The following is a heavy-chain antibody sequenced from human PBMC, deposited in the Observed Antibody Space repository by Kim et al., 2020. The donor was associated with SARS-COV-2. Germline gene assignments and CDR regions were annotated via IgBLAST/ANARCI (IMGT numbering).Heavy chain of an antibody. D-gene: IGHD6-19*01. J-gene: IGHJ6*01. V-gene: IGHV4-59*01. CDR2: IYYSGST. CDR3: ARGWDSSGPYYYYYGMDV. CDR1: GGSISSYY. Sequence: SETLSLTCTVSGGSISSYYWSWIRQPPGKGLEWIGYIYYSGSTNYNPSLKSRVTISVDTSKNQFSLKLSSVTAADTAVYYCARGWDSSGPYYYYYGMDV.